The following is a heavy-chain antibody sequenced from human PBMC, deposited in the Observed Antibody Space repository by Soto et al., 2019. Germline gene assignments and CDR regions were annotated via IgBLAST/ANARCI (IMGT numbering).Heavy chain of an antibody. D-gene: IGHD2-15*01. V-gene: IGHV4-34*01. Sequence: QVQLQQWGAGLLKPSETLSLTCAVYGGSFSGYYWSWIRQPPGKGLEWIGEINHSGSTNYNPSLKSRVTISVDTSKNQFSLKLSSVTAADTAVYCCARGVVVAATSFDYWGQGTLVTVSS. CDR3: ARGVVVAATSFDY. CDR1: GGSFSGYY. J-gene: IGHJ4*02. CDR2: INHSGST.